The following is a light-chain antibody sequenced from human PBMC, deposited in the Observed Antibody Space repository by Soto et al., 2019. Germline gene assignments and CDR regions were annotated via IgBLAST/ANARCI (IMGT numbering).Light chain of an antibody. CDR3: QQANSFPIT. CDR2: AAS. V-gene: IGKV1-12*01. Sequence: DIQMTQSPSSVSASVGDRVTITCRASQGISNWLAWYQQRPGKAPKVLIYAASSLQTGVPSRFSGSGSGTDFTLTISSLLPEDSATYYCQQANSFPITCGQGTRLEIK. J-gene: IGKJ5*01. CDR1: QGISNW.